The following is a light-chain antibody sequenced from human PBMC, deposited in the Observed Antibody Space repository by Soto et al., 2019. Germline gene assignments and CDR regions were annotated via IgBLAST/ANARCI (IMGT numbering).Light chain of an antibody. V-gene: IGLV2-11*01. J-gene: IGLJ1*01. CDR3: CSYAGTFYV. Sequence: QSALTQPRSVSGSPGQSVTISCTGTSSDVGGYNYVSWYQQFPGKAPKLMIYDVSKRPSGVPDRFSGSKSGNTASLTISGLQPDDEADYYCCSYAGTFYVFGTGTKGTVL. CDR2: DVS. CDR1: SSDVGGYNY.